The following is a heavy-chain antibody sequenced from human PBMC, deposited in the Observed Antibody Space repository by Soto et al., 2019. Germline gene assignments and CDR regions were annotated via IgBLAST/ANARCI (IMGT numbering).Heavy chain of an antibody. CDR1: GGSISCYY. J-gene: IGHJ5*02. CDR2: INHSGST. CDR3: ARVPDR. D-gene: IGHD2-2*01. Sequence: PSETLSLTCTFSGGSISCYYWSWVRRPPGKGLEWIGKINHSGSTNYNPTLKSRVTISVDRSKNQFSLKLSSVTAADTAVYYCARVPDRWGQGTLVPVSS. V-gene: IGHV4-59*08.